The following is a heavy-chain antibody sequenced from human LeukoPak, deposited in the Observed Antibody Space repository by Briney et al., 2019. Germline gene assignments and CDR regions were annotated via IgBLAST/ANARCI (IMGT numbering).Heavy chain of an antibody. V-gene: IGHV4-34*01. J-gene: IGHJ4*02. CDR2: INHSGST. D-gene: IGHD3-10*01. CDR1: GGSFSGYY. Sequence: SETLSLTCAVYGGSFSGYYWSWIRQPPGKGLEWIGEINHSGSTNYNPSLKSRVTISVDTSKNQFSLKLSSVTAADTAVYYCARDSHYYYGSGTATFDYWGQGTLVTVSS. CDR3: ARDSHYYYGSGTATFDY.